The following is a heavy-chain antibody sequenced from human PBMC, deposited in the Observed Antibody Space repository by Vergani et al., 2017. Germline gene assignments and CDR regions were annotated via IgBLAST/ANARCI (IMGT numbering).Heavy chain of an antibody. J-gene: IGHJ4*02. Sequence: EVQLVESGGGLVQPGGSLRLSCGASGFTFSSYEMNWVRQTPGKGLEWVSFISSSGSTIYYGDYVKGRFTISRDNAKNSLYLQMNSLRAEDTAVYYCARGTSFSNWNPFDYWGQGTLVTVSS. D-gene: IGHD1-20*01. V-gene: IGHV3-48*03. CDR2: ISSSGSTI. CDR1: GFTFSSYE. CDR3: ARGTSFSNWNPFDY.